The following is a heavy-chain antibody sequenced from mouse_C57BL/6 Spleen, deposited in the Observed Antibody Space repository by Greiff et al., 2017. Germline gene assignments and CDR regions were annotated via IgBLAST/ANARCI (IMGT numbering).Heavy chain of an antibody. D-gene: IGHD1-1*01. Sequence: VKLVESGAELVKPGASVKLSCKASGYTFTSYWMHWVKQRPGQGLEWIGMIHPNSGSTNYNEKFKSKATLTVDKSSSTAYMQLSSLTSEDSAVYYCAPITTVVGYYFDYWGQGTTLTVSS. V-gene: IGHV1-64*01. CDR1: GYTFTSYW. CDR2: IHPNSGST. CDR3: APITTVVGYYFDY. J-gene: IGHJ2*01.